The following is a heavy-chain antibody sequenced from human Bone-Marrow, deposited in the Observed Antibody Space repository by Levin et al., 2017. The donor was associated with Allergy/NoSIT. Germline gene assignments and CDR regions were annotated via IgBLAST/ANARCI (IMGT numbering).Heavy chain of an antibody. J-gene: IGHJ2*01. D-gene: IGHD5-24*01. Sequence: GGSLRLSCAASGFSFGDFAMHWVRKVPGKGLQWVSGISWDGAKTTYADFVRDRFIISRDNVNNALFLQMNSLRGDDTAFYFCAKEAAGDGYNFDWYFDLWGRGSLLIVSS. CDR2: ISWDGAKT. CDR1: GFSFGDFA. V-gene: IGHV3-9*01. CDR3: AKEAAGDGYNFDWYFDL.